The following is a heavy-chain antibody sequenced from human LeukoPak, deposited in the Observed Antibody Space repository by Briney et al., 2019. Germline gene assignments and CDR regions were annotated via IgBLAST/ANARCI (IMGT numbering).Heavy chain of an antibody. J-gene: IGHJ4*02. CDR1: GFTFSDYY. V-gene: IGHV3-11*05. CDR2: ISSSSSYT. CDR3: ARVHYDILTGYSPHFDY. D-gene: IGHD3-9*01. Sequence: PGGSLRLSCAASGFTFSDYYMSWIRQAPGKGLEWVSYISSSSSYTNYADSVKGRFTISRDNAKSSLYLQMNSLRAEDTAVCYCARVHYDILTGYSPHFDYWGQGTLVTVSS.